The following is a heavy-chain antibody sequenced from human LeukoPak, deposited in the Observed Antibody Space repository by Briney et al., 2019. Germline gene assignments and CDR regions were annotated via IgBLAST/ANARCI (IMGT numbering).Heavy chain of an antibody. V-gene: IGHV4-59*12. D-gene: IGHD6-25*01. CDR3: ARVAAATGRGSFFDY. J-gene: IGHJ4*02. CDR1: GGSISRYY. CDR2: IYHSGNS. Sequence: SETLSLTCTVSGGSISRYYWSWIRQFPGKGLEWIGYIYHSGNSYYNPSLKSRGTISVDTSKNQFSPKLGSVTAADTAVYYCARVAAATGRGSFFDYWGQGTLVTVSS.